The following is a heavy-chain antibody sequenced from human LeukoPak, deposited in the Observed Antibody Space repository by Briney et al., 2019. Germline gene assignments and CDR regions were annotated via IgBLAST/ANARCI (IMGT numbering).Heavy chain of an antibody. J-gene: IGHJ5*02. V-gene: IGHV4-30-4*08. Sequence: SETLSLTCTVSGGSISSGDYYWSWIRQPPGKGLEWIGYIYYSGSTYYNPSLKSRVIISVDTSKNQFSLKLSSVTAADTAVYYCARKGRRSSSSGFRWFDPWGQGTLVTVPS. D-gene: IGHD6-6*01. CDR2: IYYSGST. CDR3: ARKGRRSSSSGFRWFDP. CDR1: GGSISSGDYY.